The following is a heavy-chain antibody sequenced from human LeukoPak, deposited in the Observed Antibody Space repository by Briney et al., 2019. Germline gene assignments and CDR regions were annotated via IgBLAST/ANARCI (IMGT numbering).Heavy chain of an antibody. Sequence: PGGSLRLSCAASGFTFSSYWMSWVRQAPGKGLEWVANIKHDGSEKYHADSVKGRFTISRDNAKNSLYLQMNNLRAEDTAVYYCGRESGYWGQGTLVTVSS. V-gene: IGHV3-7*01. CDR2: IKHDGSEK. CDR3: GRESGY. J-gene: IGHJ4*02. CDR1: GFTFSSYW.